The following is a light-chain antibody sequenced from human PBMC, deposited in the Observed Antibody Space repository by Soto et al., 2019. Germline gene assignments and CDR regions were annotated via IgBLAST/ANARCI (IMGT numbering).Light chain of an antibody. Sequence: EILMTQSPVTLSVSPGERATLSFRASQSVTSNYLAWYQQKPGQAPRLLISGASSRAAGISDKFSGSGSGTDFTLAISRLEPEDFAVYYCQQRSNWPLTFGQGTRLEIK. V-gene: IGKV3D-20*02. CDR3: QQRSNWPLT. CDR1: QSVTSNY. J-gene: IGKJ5*01. CDR2: GAS.